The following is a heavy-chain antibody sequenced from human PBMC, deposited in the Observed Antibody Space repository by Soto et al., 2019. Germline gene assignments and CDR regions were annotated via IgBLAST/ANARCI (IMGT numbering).Heavy chain of an antibody. D-gene: IGHD5-12*01. Sequence: SETLSLTCTVSGGSISSYYWSWIRQPPGKGLEWIGYIYYSGSTNYNPSLKSRVTISVDTSKNQFSLKLSPVTAADTAVYYCARQGRWLQSPSFDYWGQGTLVTVSS. CDR3: ARQGRWLQSPSFDY. J-gene: IGHJ4*02. V-gene: IGHV4-59*08. CDR1: GGSISSYY. CDR2: IYYSGST.